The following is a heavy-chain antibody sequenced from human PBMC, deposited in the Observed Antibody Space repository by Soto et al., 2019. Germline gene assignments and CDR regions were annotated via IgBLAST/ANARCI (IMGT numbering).Heavy chain of an antibody. CDR3: AAGGYGSGSPPQNGMDV. J-gene: IGHJ6*02. V-gene: IGHV1-24*01. CDR1: GYTLTELS. D-gene: IGHD3-10*01. CDR2: FDPEDGET. Sequence: ASVKVSCKVSGYTLTELSMHWVRQAPGKGLEWMGGFDPEDGETIYAQKFQGRVTMTEDMSTSTAYMELSSLRSEDTAVYYCAAGGYGSGSPPQNGMDVWGQGTMVTVSS.